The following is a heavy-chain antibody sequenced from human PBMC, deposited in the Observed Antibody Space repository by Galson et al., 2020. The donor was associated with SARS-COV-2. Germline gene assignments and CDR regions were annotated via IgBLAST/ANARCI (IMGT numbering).Heavy chain of an antibody. CDR1: GFTFSNFG. V-gene: IGHV3-30*03. Sequence: TGGSLRLSCAASGFTFSNFGIHWVRLAPGKGLEWVAVISLDGNKKYYADSVRGRFTISRDNSKNTVYLQMNTLRPEDTAVYYCSRGLDYWGQGTLVTVSS. CDR3: SRGLDY. J-gene: IGHJ4*02. CDR2: ISLDGNKK.